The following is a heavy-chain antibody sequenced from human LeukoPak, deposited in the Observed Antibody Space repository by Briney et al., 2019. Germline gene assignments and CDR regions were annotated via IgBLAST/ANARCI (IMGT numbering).Heavy chain of an antibody. J-gene: IGHJ4*02. Sequence: GGSLRLSCAESGFSFSNYWMSWVRQAPGKGLEWVANIKEDGSEKNYVDSVKGRFTISRDSAKRSLYLQMNSLRAEDTAVYYCAGDDGYSYAYAYWGQGTLVTVSS. CDR1: GFSFSNYW. V-gene: IGHV3-7*05. CDR3: AGDDGYSYAYAY. CDR2: IKEDGSEK. D-gene: IGHD5-18*01.